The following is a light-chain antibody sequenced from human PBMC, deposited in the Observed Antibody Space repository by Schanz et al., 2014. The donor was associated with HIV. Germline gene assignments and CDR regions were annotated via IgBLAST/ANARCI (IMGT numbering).Light chain of an antibody. CDR1: QSISNN. J-gene: IGKJ1*01. CDR2: GAS. V-gene: IGKV3-15*01. Sequence: EIVMTQSPATLYVSPGEGATLSCRASQSISNNLAWYQQKPGQAPRLLIYGASTRATGIPARFSGSGSGTEFTLTISSLQSEDFAVYYCQQYGVSPPWTFGQGTKVEIK. CDR3: QQYGVSPPWT.